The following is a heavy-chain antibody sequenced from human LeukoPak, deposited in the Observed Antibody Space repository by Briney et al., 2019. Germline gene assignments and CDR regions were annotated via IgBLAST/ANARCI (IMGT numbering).Heavy chain of an antibody. D-gene: IGHD4-11*01. CDR3: ARNGIYSDYVTD. J-gene: IGHJ4*02. CDR2: INWNGGST. Sequence: PGGSLRLSCAASGFAFDDYGMSWVRQAPGKGLEWVSGINWNGGSTGYADSVKGRFTISRDNAKNSLYLQMNSLRAEDTALYYCARNGIYSDYVTDWGQGILVTVSS. CDR1: GFAFDDYG. V-gene: IGHV3-20*04.